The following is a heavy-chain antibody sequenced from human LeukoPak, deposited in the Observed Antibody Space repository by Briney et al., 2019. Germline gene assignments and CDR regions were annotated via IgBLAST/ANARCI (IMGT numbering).Heavy chain of an antibody. CDR3: ARGGYSSGWLDWFDP. CDR1: GGSISSYY. J-gene: IGHJ5*02. V-gene: IGHV4-59*01. D-gene: IGHD6-19*01. Sequence: PSETLSLTCTVSGGSISSYYWSWIRQPPGKGLEWIGYIYYSGSTNYNPALKRRATISVNTSTKHFSLKLSSVTAADTAVYYCARGGYSSGWLDWFDPWGQGTLVTVSS. CDR2: IYYSGST.